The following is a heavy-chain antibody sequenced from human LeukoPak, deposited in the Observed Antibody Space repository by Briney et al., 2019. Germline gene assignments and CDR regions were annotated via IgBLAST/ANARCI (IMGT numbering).Heavy chain of an antibody. V-gene: IGHV3-23*01. D-gene: IGHD6-6*01. CDR1: GFTFSSYA. CDR2: ISGSGGST. CDR3: AKDRQYSSSSAFDY. J-gene: IGHJ4*02. Sequence: PGGSLRLSCAASGFTFSSYAMSWVRQAPGKGLEWVSAISGSGGSTYYADSVKGRFTISRDNSKNTLYLQMNSLRAEETAVYYCAKDRQYSSSSAFDYWGQGTLVTVSS.